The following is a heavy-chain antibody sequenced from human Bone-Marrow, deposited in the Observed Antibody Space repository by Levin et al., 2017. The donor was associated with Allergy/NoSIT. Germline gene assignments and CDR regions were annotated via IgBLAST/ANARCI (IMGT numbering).Heavy chain of an antibody. CDR3: AKDGDIVVVTRYDS. J-gene: IGHJ4*02. V-gene: IGHV3-23*01. CDR2: ISHSGLTT. D-gene: IGHD2-2*01. CDR1: GFTFSNYA. Sequence: AASVKVSCAASGFTFSNYAMSWVRQAPGKGLEWVSAISHSGLTTYYADSVKGRFTISRDNSKNTLYLQMNSLRAEDTALYYCAKDGDIVVVTRYDSWGQGTLVAVSS.